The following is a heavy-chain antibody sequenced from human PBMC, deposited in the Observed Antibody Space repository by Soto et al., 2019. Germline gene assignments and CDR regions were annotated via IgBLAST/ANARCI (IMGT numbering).Heavy chain of an antibody. V-gene: IGHV3-21*01. J-gene: IGHJ3*02. D-gene: IGHD3-10*01. Sequence: PVGSLRLSCAASGFTFSSYAMTWVLQAPGKGLEWVSSISSSGSYIYYADSVKGRFTISRDNSKNSLYLQMNSLSAEDTAVYYCATDSFTMVRGDAFEIWGQGKMVTV. CDR3: ATDSFTMVRGDAFEI. CDR2: ISSSGSYI. CDR1: GFTFSSYA.